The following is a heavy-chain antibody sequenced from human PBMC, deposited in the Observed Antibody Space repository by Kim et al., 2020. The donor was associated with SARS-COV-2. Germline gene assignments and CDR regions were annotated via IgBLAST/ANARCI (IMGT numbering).Heavy chain of an antibody. J-gene: IGHJ6*02. V-gene: IGHV3-21*01. CDR3: ARSDTPAYYYYGMDV. CDR1: GFTFSSYS. CDR2: ISSSSSYI. D-gene: IGHD2-2*02. Sequence: GGSLRLSCAASGFTFSSYSMNWVRQAPGKGLEWVSSISSSSSYIYYADSVKGRFTISRDNAKNSLYLQMNSLRAEDTAVYYCARSDTPAYYYYGMDVWGQGTTVTVSS.